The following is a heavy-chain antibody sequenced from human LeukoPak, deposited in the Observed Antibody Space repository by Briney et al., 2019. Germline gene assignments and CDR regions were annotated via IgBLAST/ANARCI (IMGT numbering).Heavy chain of an antibody. V-gene: IGHV4-34*01. CDR3: ARASGWSGSVDY. CDR1: GGSFSGYY. Sequence: SETLSLTCAVYGGSFSGYYWSWIRQPPGKGLEWIGEINHSGSTNYNPSLKSRVTISVDTSKNQFSLKLSSVTAADTAVYYCARASGWSGSVDYWGQGTLVTVSS. J-gene: IGHJ4*02. CDR2: INHSGST. D-gene: IGHD6-19*01.